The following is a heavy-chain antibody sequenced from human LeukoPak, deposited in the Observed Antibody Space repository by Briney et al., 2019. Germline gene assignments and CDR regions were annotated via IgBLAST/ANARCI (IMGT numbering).Heavy chain of an antibody. CDR3: ARHTVRDY. CDR2: IYYSGST. D-gene: IGHD3-10*01. J-gene: IGHJ4*02. Sequence: PSETLSLTCTVSGGSISSYYWSRIRQPPGKGLEWIGYIYYSGSTNYNPSLKSRVTISVDTSKNQFSLKLSSVTAADTAVYYCARHTVRDYWGQGTLVTVSS. V-gene: IGHV4-59*08. CDR1: GGSISSYY.